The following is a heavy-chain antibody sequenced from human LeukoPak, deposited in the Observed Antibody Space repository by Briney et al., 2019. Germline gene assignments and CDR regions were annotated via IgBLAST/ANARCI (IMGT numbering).Heavy chain of an antibody. D-gene: IGHD3-9*01. Sequence: PSETLSLTCSVSGYSISSSSYYWGWIRQPPGKGLEWIGSIYYSGSTYYNPSLKGRVTISVDTSKNQFSLKLSSVTAADTAVYYCARNYDILTGSNWFDPWGQGTLVTVSS. V-gene: IGHV4-39*01. CDR3: ARNYDILTGSNWFDP. J-gene: IGHJ5*02. CDR2: IYYSGST. CDR1: GYSISSSSYY.